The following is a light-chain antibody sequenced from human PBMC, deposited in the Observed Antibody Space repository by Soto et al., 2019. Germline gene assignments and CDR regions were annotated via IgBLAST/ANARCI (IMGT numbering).Light chain of an antibody. CDR1: SSDVGSYNP. J-gene: IGLJ2*01. V-gene: IGLV2-23*01. CDR3: SSYAGTYSVV. Sequence: QSALTQPASVSGSPGQSITISCTGTSSDVGSYNPVSWYQQHPGKAPKLMIYENSRRPSGVSDRFSASKSGNTASLTISGLQAEDEADYYCSSYAGTYSVVFGGGTKPPS. CDR2: ENS.